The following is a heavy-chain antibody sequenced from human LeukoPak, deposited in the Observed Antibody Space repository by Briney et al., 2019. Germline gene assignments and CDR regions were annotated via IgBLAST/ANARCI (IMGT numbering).Heavy chain of an antibody. CDR2: MNSNTGNT. CDR3: ARGRRGSSGPWSWYLDL. J-gene: IGHJ2*01. V-gene: IGHV1-8*01. Sequence: GASVKVFCKASGFTLTNFDINWVRQATGQGLEWMGWMNSNTGNTGYAQEFQGRVTMTRDTSIGTAYMELTNLRSEDTAVYYCARGRRGSSGPWSWYLDLWGRGTLVTASS. CDR1: GFTLTNFD. D-gene: IGHD3-22*01.